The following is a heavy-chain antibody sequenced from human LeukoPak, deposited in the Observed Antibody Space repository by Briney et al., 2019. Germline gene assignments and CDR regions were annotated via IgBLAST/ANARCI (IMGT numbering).Heavy chain of an antibody. V-gene: IGHV1-2*02. CDR3: ARPEMGLQSDAFDI. Sequence: ASVKVSCKASGYTFTGYYMHWVRQAPGQGLEWMGWINPNSGGTNYAQKFQGRVTMTRDTSISTAYMEPSRLRSDDTAVYYCARPEMGLQSDAFDIWGQGTMVTVSS. CDR1: GYTFTGYY. J-gene: IGHJ3*02. CDR2: INPNSGGT. D-gene: IGHD5-24*01.